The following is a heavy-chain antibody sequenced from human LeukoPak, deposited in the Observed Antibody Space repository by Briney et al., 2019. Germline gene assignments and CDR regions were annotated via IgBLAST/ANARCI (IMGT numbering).Heavy chain of an antibody. D-gene: IGHD3-22*01. Sequence: ASVKVSCKASGYTFTSYVITWVRQASGQGLEWMGWISAYNGNTNYAQKLQGRVTMTTDTSTSTAYMELRSLRSDDTAVYYCARSQYYSDSSTYYHDAFDIWGQGTMVTVSS. CDR3: ARSQYYSDSSTYYHDAFDI. J-gene: IGHJ3*02. V-gene: IGHV1-18*01. CDR2: ISAYNGNT. CDR1: GYTFTSYV.